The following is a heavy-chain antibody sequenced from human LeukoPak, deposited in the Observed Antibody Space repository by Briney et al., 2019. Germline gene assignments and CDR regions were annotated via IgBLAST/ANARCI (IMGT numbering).Heavy chain of an antibody. J-gene: IGHJ6*03. CDR2: IIPIFGTA. CDR1: GGTFSSYA. D-gene: IGHD6-6*01. Sequence: SVKVSCKASGGTFSSYAISWVRQAPGQGLEWMGGIIPIFGTANYAQKFQGRVTITADKSTSTAYMELSSLRSEDTAVYYCARGRGLAAREYYYYYYYMDVWGKGTTVTVSS. V-gene: IGHV1-69*06. CDR3: ARGRGLAAREYYYYYYYMDV.